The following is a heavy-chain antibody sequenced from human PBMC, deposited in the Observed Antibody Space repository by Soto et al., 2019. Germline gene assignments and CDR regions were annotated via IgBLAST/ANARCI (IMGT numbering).Heavy chain of an antibody. CDR1: GYTFTSYY. J-gene: IGHJ2*01. V-gene: IGHV1-46*01. CDR3: AGASTGAHWYFDL. D-gene: IGHD7-27*01. Sequence: QVQLVQSGAEVKKPGASVKVSCKASGYTFTSYYMHWVRQAPGQGLEWMGIINPSGGSTSYAQKFQGRVTMTRDTSTSTVYMELSSLRSEDTAVYYCAGASTGAHWYFDLWGRGTLVTVSS. CDR2: INPSGGST.